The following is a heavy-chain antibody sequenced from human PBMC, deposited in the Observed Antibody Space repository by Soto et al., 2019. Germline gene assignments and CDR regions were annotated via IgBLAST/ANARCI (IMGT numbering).Heavy chain of an antibody. J-gene: IGHJ4*02. CDR1: GFKFSDYW. CDR2: IKHDTSEA. CDR3: ARDGLLFSGPYRPSRFDY. D-gene: IGHD3-16*02. Sequence: VQLVESGGGLVQPGRSLRLSCAASGFKFSDYWMSWVRQAPGKGLEWVSNIKHDTSEAHYADSVKGRFTITRDNIKNFLFLQMNGLRSDDTASYYCARDGLLFSGPYRPSRFDYWGLGTLVTVSS. V-gene: IGHV3-7*03.